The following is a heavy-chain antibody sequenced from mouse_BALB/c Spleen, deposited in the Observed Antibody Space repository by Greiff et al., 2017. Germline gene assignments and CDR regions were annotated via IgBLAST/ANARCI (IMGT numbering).Heavy chain of an antibody. CDR2: IYPGDGDT. J-gene: IGHJ3*01. Sequence: QVQLQQSGAELVRPGSSVKISCKASGYAFSSYWMNWVKQRPGQGLEWIGQIYPGDGDTNYNGKFKGKATLTADKSSSTAYMQLSSLTSEDSAVYFCAREGGYGYDAGFAYWGQGTLVTVSA. CDR3: AREGGYGYDAGFAY. CDR1: GYAFSSYW. V-gene: IGHV1-80*01. D-gene: IGHD2-2*01.